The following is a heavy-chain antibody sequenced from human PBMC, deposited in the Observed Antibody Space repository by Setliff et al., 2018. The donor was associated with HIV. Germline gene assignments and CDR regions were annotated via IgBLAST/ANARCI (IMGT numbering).Heavy chain of an antibody. D-gene: IGHD6-13*01. CDR1: GGAFSSYA. Sequence: GASVKVSCKASGGAFSSYALSWVRQAPGQGLEWMGGIIPIFGTANYAQKFQGRVTIATDESTSKAYMGLSSLRSEDTAVYYCARGRISSWPYYHYGMDVWGKGTAVTVSS. CDR2: IIPIFGTA. V-gene: IGHV1-69*05. CDR3: ARGRISSWPYYHYGMDV. J-gene: IGHJ6*04.